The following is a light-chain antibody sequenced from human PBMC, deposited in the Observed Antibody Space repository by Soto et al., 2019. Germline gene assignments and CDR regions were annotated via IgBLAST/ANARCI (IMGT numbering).Light chain of an antibody. CDR3: QQYGDSRYT. J-gene: IGKJ2*01. Sequence: ENVLTQFPGTLSLSPGEGATLSCRASQSVNSKYLAWYQQKPGQAPRLLIYVASNRATGIPDRFSGSGGGTDFTLTISRLEPEDFAVYYCQQYGDSRYTFGQGTKLEIK. V-gene: IGKV3-20*01. CDR2: VAS. CDR1: QSVNSKY.